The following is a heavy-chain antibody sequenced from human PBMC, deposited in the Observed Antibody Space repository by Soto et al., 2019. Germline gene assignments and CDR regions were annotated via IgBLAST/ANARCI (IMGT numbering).Heavy chain of an antibody. CDR2: TYYRSRWYN. V-gene: IGHV6-1*01. D-gene: IGHD1-7*01. Sequence: SQTLSLTCAISGDSVSSNSAAWNWIRLSPSRGLEWLARTYYRSRWYNDYAVSVRSRITVNPDTSKNQFSLQLTSVTPEDTAVYYCAGTSSHQWYYMDVWGKGTTVTVSS. CDR1: GDSVSSNSAA. CDR3: AGTSSHQWYYMDV. J-gene: IGHJ6*03.